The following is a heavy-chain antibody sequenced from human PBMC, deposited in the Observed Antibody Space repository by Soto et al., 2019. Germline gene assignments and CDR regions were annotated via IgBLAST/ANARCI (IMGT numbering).Heavy chain of an antibody. CDR1: GGSISSGGYS. J-gene: IGHJ4*02. CDR3: ARGITTVATHDY. CDR2: IYHSGST. Sequence: PSETLSLTCAVSGGSISSGGYSWSWIRQPPGKGLEWIGYIYHSGSTYYNPSLKSRVTISVDRSKNQFSLKLSSVTAADTAVYYCARGITTVATHDYWGQGSLVTVSS. V-gene: IGHV4-30-2*01. D-gene: IGHD4-4*01.